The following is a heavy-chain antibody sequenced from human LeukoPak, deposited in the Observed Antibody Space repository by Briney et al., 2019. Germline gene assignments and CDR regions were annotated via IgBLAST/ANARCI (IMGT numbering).Heavy chain of an antibody. V-gene: IGHV3-74*01. D-gene: IGHD2-2*01. J-gene: IGHJ4*02. CDR2: INGDGTSI. CDR1: GFTFSGYW. Sequence: GGSLRLSCAASGFTFSGYWMHWVRQAPGKGLVWVSRINGDGTSITYTDSVKGRFTISRDNAKNTLYLQMNSLRAENTAVYYCARIASRDYFDYWGQGTLVTVSS. CDR3: ARIASRDYFDY.